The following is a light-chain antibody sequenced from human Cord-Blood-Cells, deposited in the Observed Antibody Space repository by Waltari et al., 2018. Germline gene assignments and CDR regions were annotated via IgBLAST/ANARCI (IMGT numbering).Light chain of an antibody. CDR3: QQSYSIPYS. CDR2: AAS. Sequence: DIQMTQSPSSLSESVGDRVTITCRASQSISSYLNGYQQKPGKAPKLLIYAASSLQSGVPSRFSGSGSGTDFTLTISSLQPEDFATYYCQQSYSIPYSFGQGTKLEIK. J-gene: IGKJ2*03. V-gene: IGKV1-39*01. CDR1: QSISSY.